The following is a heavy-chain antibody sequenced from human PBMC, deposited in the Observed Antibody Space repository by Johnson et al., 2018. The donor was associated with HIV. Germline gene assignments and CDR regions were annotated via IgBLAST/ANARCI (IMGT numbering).Heavy chain of an antibody. D-gene: IGHD4-23*01. CDR1: GFTFSSYV. J-gene: IGHJ3*02. CDR3: ANRGLLHDAFDI. V-gene: IGHV3-33*06. CDR2: IWYDGSNK. Sequence: VQLVESGGGVVQPGRSLRLSCAASGFTFSSYVMHWVRQAPGKGLEWVAAIWYDGSNKYYGDSVKGRFTISRDNSKTTLYLQMNSLRAEDTAVYYCANRGLLHDAFDIWGQGTMVTVSS.